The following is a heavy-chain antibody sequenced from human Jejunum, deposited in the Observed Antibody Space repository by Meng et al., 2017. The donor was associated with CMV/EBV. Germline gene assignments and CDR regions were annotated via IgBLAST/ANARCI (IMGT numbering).Heavy chain of an antibody. CDR2: IYDDGGT. CDR1: GFSVSSHY. CDR3: ATHSGGY. V-gene: IGHV3-53*01. Sequence: GSLRLSCALSGFSVSSHYMTWVRQAPGKGLEWVSVIYDDGGTYHADSVKGRFTVSRDNSKNTLYLQMNSLTAKDTAIYYCATHSGGYWGQETLVTVSS. J-gene: IGHJ4*02.